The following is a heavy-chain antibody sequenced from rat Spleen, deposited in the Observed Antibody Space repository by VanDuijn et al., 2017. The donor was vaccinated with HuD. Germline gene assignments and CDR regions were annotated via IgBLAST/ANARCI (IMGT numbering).Heavy chain of an antibody. CDR3: TTDEFGTTTGGDY. CDR1: GFTFSDYN. D-gene: IGHD1-11*01. CDR2: ISYDGYST. J-gene: IGHJ2*01. V-gene: IGHV5-7*01. Sequence: EVQLVESGGGLVQPGRSLKLSCAASGFTFSDYNVAWVRQAPKKGLGWVATISYDGYSTYYRDSVKGRFTISRDKAKSTLYLQMDSLRSEDTATYYCTTDEFGTTTGGDYWGQGVMVTVSS.